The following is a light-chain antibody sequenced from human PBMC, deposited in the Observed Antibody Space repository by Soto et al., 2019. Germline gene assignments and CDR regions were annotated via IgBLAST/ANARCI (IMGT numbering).Light chain of an antibody. CDR3: QQYNNWAPLT. CDR1: QTISAN. J-gene: IGKJ4*01. CDR2: GAS. Sequence: IVMTQSPATLSLSPGERATLSCRASQTISANYAWYQQRPGQAPRLLIYGASTRATGIPARFSGSGSGTEFSLTISSLHSEDFAVYYCQQYNNWAPLTFGGGTKVEIK. V-gene: IGKV3-15*01.